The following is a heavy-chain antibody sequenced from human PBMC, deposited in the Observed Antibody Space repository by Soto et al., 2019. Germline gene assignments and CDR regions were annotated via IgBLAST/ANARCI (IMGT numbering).Heavy chain of an antibody. D-gene: IGHD3-22*01. CDR1: GGSISSGGYY. CDR3: ARAPTYYYDISGYSKLSFHFDS. CDR2: ISYSASS. V-gene: IGHV4-31*03. Sequence: LSLTCNVSGGSISSGGYYWNWFRQVPGRGLEWIGYISYSASSFYNPSLESRVSVSIDTSGNQCSLKLSSMTAADTAVYFCARAPTYYYDISGYSKLSFHFDSWGQGTLVTVSS. J-gene: IGHJ4*02.